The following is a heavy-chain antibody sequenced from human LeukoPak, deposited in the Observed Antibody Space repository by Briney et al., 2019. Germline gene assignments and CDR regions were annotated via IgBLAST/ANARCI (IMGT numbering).Heavy chain of an antibody. CDR3: AREPATGYFDY. V-gene: IGHV3-7*01. CDR1: GFSFNAYW. Sequence: PGGSLRLSCAASGFSFNAYWMSWIRQAPGKGLEWVACIKQDGSEKYHVDSVKGRFTISRDNSKNTLYLQMNSLRAEDTAVYYCAREPATGYFDYWGQGTLVTVSS. J-gene: IGHJ4*02. D-gene: IGHD2-2*01. CDR2: IKQDGSEK.